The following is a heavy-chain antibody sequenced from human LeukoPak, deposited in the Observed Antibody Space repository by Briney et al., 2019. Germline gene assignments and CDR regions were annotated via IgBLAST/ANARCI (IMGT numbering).Heavy chain of an antibody. V-gene: IGHV1-8*01. Sequence: GASVKVSCKASGYTFTSYDINWVRQATGQGLEWMGWMNPNSGNTGYAQKFQGRVTMTRNTSISTAYMELSSLRSEDTAVYYRARAMITFGGVIELWGQGTLVTVSS. CDR1: GYTFTSYD. CDR2: MNPNSGNT. D-gene: IGHD3-16*02. CDR3: ARAMITFGGVIEL. J-gene: IGHJ4*02.